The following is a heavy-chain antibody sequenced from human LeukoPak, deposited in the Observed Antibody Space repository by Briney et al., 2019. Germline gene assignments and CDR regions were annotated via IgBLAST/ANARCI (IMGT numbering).Heavy chain of an antibody. Sequence: PGGSLRLSCAASGFTFSSYGMHWVRQAPGKGLEWVAFIRYDGSNKYYADSVKGRFTISRDNSKNTLYLQMNSLRAEDTAVYYCAKDRPIVGATRPEYFQHWGQGTLVTVSS. D-gene: IGHD1-26*01. V-gene: IGHV3-30*02. J-gene: IGHJ1*01. CDR3: AKDRPIVGATRPEYFQH. CDR1: GFTFSSYG. CDR2: IRYDGSNK.